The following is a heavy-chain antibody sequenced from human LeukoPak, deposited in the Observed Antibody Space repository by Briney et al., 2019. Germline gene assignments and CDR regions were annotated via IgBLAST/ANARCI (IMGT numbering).Heavy chain of an antibody. CDR3: AREGGYYDSSDYIPFDY. Sequence: SETLSLTCTVSGGSISSNTYYWGWIRQPPGKGLEWIGYIYYSGSTSGSTDYNPSLKSRVTISVDTSKNQFSLKLSSVTAADTALYYCAREGGYYDSSDYIPFDYWGQGTLLTVSS. J-gene: IGHJ4*02. V-gene: IGHV4-61*05. CDR1: GGSISSNTYY. D-gene: IGHD3-22*01. CDR2: IYYSGSTSGST.